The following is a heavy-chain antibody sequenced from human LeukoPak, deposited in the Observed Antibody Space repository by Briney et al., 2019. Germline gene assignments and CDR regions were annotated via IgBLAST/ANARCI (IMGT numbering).Heavy chain of an antibody. CDR3: ARGSGYDLGY. J-gene: IGHJ4*02. D-gene: IGHD5-12*01. V-gene: IGHV1-69*04. Sequence: ASVKVSCKASGGTFSSYAISWVRQAPGQGLEWMGRIIPIFGIANYAQKFQGRVTIKSTSTAYMELSSLRSEDTAVYYCARGSGYDLGYWGQGTLVTVSS. CDR2: IIPIFGIA. CDR1: GGTFSSYA.